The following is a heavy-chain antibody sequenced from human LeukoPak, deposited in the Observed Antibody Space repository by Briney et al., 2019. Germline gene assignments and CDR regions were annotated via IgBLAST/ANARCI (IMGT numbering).Heavy chain of an antibody. D-gene: IGHD1-1*01. Sequence: SETLSLTCAVYGGSFSGYYWSWIRQPPGKGLEWIGEINHSGSTNYNPSLKSRVTISVDMSKNQFSLKLSSVTAADTAVYYCARHLDTLSLDPWGQGTLVTVSS. CDR1: GGSFSGYY. V-gene: IGHV4-34*01. CDR2: INHSGST. CDR3: ARHLDTLSLDP. J-gene: IGHJ5*02.